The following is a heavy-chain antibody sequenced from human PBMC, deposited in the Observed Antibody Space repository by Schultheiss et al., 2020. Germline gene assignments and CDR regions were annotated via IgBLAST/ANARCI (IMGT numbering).Heavy chain of an antibody. V-gene: IGHV2-5*08. CDR3: AHSPWDSSSWYFDY. Sequence: SGPTLVKPTQTLTLTCTFSGFSLSTSGMCVSWIRQPPGKALEWLARIDWDDDKRYSPSLKSRLTITKDTSKNQVVLTMTNMDPVDTATYYCAHSPWDSSSWYFDYWGQGTLVTVSS. D-gene: IGHD6-13*01. J-gene: IGHJ4*02. CDR2: IDWDDDK. CDR1: GFSLSTSGMC.